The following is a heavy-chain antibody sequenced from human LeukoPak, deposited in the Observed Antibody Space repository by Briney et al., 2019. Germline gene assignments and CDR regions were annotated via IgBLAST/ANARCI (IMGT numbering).Heavy chain of an antibody. Sequence: SETLSLTCAVSGGSISSGGYSWSWIRQPPGKALEWIGYIYHSGSTYYNPSLKSRVTISVDRSKNQFSLKLSSVTAADTAVYYCARVTPWYFDYWGQGTLVTVPS. D-gene: IGHD2-15*01. J-gene: IGHJ4*02. CDR1: GGSISSGGYS. CDR2: IYHSGST. CDR3: ARVTPWYFDY. V-gene: IGHV4-30-2*01.